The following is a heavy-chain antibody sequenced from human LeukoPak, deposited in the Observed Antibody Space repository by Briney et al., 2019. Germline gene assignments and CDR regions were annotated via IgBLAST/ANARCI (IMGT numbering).Heavy chain of an antibody. V-gene: IGHV3-30*02. J-gene: IGHJ4*02. Sequence: GGSLRLSCAVSGLTFTFSTSGIHWVRQAPAKGLEWVAFIQYDCNEKYYADSVKGRCTTSRGNSKKTVYLQMNSRTGEDTAIYYCAREGGTIEIGEFDYWGQGTLVTVSS. CDR1: GLTFTFSTSG. D-gene: IGHD3-16*02. CDR3: AREGGTIEIGEFDY. CDR2: IQYDCNEK.